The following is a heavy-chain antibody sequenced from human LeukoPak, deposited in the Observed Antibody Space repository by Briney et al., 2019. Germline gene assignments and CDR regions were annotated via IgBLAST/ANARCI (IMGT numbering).Heavy chain of an antibody. CDR2: IYSGGST. Sequence: PGGSLRLSCAASGFTVSSNYMSWVRQAPGKGLEWVSVIYSGGSTYYADSVKGRFTISRDNSKNTLYLQMNSLRAEDTAVYYCARDLGGSGSYLIWRYWGQGTPVTVSS. V-gene: IGHV3-66*01. D-gene: IGHD3-10*01. CDR1: GFTVSSNY. CDR3: ARDLGGSGSYLIWRY. J-gene: IGHJ4*02.